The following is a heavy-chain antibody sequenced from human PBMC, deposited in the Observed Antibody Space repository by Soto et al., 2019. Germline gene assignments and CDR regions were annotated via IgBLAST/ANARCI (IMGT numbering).Heavy chain of an antibody. V-gene: IGHV3-7*01. Sequence: GGALRLSCPASGFTFRSYWMTWVRQAPGKGLEWVANIKHDGSEKYYVDSVKGRFTISRDNARNSVFLEMKSLRAEDTAVYSCVRDRSGSYLEGFDYWGQGTLVTVSS. J-gene: IGHJ4*02. D-gene: IGHD1-26*01. CDR3: VRDRSGSYLEGFDY. CDR2: IKHDGSEK. CDR1: GFTFRSYW.